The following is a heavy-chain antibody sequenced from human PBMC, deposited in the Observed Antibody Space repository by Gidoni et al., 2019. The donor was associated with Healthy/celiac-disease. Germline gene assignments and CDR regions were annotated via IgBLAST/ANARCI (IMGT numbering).Heavy chain of an antibody. V-gene: IGHV4-30-2*01. D-gene: IGHD2-2*01. CDR2: IYHSGST. CDR3: ARSKYCSSTSCYVTPYYYYYYMDV. J-gene: IGHJ6*03. CDR1: GGSNSSGGYS. Sequence: QLQLQESGSGLVKPSRTLSLTCAVPGGSNSSGGYSWSWIRQQPGKGLEWIGYIYHSGSTYYNPSLKSRVTISVDRSKNQFSLKLSSVTAADTAVYYCARSKYCSSTSCYVTPYYYYYYMDVWGKGTTVTVSS.